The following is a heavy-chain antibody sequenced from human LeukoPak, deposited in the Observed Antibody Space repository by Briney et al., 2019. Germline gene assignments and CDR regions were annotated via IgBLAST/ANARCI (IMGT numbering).Heavy chain of an antibody. J-gene: IGHJ6*03. Sequence: GGSLRLSCAASGFTFSSYSMNWVRQAPGKGLEWVSSISSSSSYIYYADSVKGRFTISRDNAKNSLYLQMNSLRAEDTAVYYCARDFGDSYYYYMDVWGKGTTVTVSS. D-gene: IGHD3-3*01. CDR1: GFTFSSYS. CDR3: ARDFGDSYYYYMDV. CDR2: ISSSSSYI. V-gene: IGHV3-21*01.